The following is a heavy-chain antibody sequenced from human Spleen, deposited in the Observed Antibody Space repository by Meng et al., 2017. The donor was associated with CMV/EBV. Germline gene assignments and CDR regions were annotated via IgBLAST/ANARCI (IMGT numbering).Heavy chain of an antibody. D-gene: IGHD2-2*01. CDR2: ISSSSSYI. CDR1: GFTFSSYS. Sequence: GESLKISCAASGFTFSSYSMKWVRQAPGKGLEWVLFISSSSSYIYYADSVKGRFTISRDNAKNSLYLQMNSLRAEDTGVYYCARDGGYCSSTNCPILHNWFDPWGQGTVVTVSS. V-gene: IGHV3-21*01. J-gene: IGHJ5*02. CDR3: ARDGGYCSSTNCPILHNWFDP.